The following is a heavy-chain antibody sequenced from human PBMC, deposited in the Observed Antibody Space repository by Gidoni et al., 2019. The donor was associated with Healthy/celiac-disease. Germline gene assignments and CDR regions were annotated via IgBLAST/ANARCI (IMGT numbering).Heavy chain of an antibody. D-gene: IGHD6-13*01. Sequence: QVQLVESGGGVVQPWRSLRLYCAASGFPFSSYGMHWVRQAPGKGLEWVAVIWYDGSNKYYADSVKGRFTISRDNSKNTLYLQMNSLRAEDTAVYYCATYSSSWFEYYYYYMDVWGKGTTVTVSS. CDR1: GFPFSSYG. J-gene: IGHJ6*03. V-gene: IGHV3-33*01. CDR3: ATYSSSWFEYYYYYMDV. CDR2: IWYDGSNK.